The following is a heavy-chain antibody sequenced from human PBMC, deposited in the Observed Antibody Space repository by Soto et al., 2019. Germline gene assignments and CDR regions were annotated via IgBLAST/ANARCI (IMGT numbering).Heavy chain of an antibody. J-gene: IGHJ4*02. V-gene: IGHV3-64*01. CDR1: GFSFSNYA. CDR2: ISNNGVST. CDR3: AKENSGGYYFDY. Sequence: PGGSLRLSCVASGFSFSNYAMHWVRQAPGKGLEYVSAISNNGVSTYYANSVKGRFIISRDNSKNTLYLQMGSLRAEDMAVYYCAKENSGGYYFDYWGQETRVTVSS. D-gene: IGHD5-12*01.